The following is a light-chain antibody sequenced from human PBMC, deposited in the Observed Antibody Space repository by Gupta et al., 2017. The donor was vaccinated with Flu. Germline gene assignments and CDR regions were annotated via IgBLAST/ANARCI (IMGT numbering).Light chain of an antibody. CDR2: GAS. V-gene: IGKV3-15*01. Sequence: MRSPDTLSVSPGERATLSCRASQSVSSNLAWYQQKPGQAPRLLIYGASTRATGIPARFSGSGSGTEFTLTISSLQSEDFAVYYCQQYNNWPLYSFGQGTKLEIK. J-gene: IGKJ2*03. CDR3: QQYNNWPLYS. CDR1: QSVSSN.